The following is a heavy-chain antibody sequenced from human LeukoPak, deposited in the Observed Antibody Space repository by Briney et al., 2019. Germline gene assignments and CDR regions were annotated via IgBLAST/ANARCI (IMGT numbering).Heavy chain of an antibody. V-gene: IGHV3-21*01. CDR3: ARGHPGDHYGMDV. CDR2: ITSSSSYI. Sequence: GGSLRLSRAASGFTFSNYNMNWVRQAPGKGLEWVSSITSSSSYIYYADSVKGRFTISRDNAKNSLYLQMNSLRAEDTAVYYCARGHPGDHYGMDVWGQGTTVTVSS. J-gene: IGHJ6*02. CDR1: GFTFSNYN.